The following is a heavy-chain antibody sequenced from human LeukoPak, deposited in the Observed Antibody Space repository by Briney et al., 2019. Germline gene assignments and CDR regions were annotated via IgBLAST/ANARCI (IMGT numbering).Heavy chain of an antibody. D-gene: IGHD3-3*01. V-gene: IGHV4-34*01. CDR1: GGSSSGYY. CDR2: INHGGST. J-gene: IGHJ5*02. Sequence: SETLSLTCAVYGGSSSGYYWSWIRLPPGKGLEWIGEINHGGSTNYSPSLKSRVTISVDASKDQFSLKLTSVTAADTAVYYCARGGGVVHRDWFDPWGQGTLVTVSS. CDR3: ARGGGVVHRDWFDP.